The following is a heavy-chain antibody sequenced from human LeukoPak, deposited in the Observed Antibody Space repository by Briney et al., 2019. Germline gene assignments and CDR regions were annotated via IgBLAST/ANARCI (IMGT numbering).Heavy chain of an antibody. J-gene: IGHJ6*02. CDR2: IKEDGSEK. V-gene: IGHV3-7*01. CDR3: ARNSFAELMLLGSAYGMDV. D-gene: IGHD1-7*01. Sequence: GGSLRLSCAASPFTSSGHWMSWVRQAPGKGLEWVANIKEDGSEKYYLDSVEGRFTISRYNAKNSLHLQINSLRVEDTAVYYCARNSFAELMLLGSAYGMDVWGQGTTVTVSS. CDR1: PFTSSGHW.